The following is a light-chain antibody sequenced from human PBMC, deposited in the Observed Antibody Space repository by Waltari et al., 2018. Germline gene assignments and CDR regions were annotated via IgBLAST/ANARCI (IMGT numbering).Light chain of an antibody. CDR2: DVN. J-gene: IGLJ3*02. V-gene: IGLV2-14*01. CDR3: NSYTCSNTWV. Sequence: QSALTQPASVSGSPGQSITISCTGTISDIGDYNYVYWYQQYPGKAPTLIIFDVNKRSSGVSNRCSRSKSGNTASLTISGLQADDEADYYCNSYTCSNTWVFGGGTKLTVL. CDR1: ISDIGDYNY.